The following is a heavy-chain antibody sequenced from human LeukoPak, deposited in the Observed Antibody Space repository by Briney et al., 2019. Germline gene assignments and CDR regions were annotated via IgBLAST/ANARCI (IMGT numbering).Heavy chain of an antibody. CDR2: VYGGGST. CDR3: ARDSGTTGEVKFDP. CDR1: GGSISSYY. V-gene: IGHV4-4*07. Sequence: PETLSLTCTVSGGSISSYYLSWIRQPAGKGLEWIGRVYGGGSTTYNPSLKSRVTMSVDTSKNQFSLKLSSVTAADTALYYCARDSGTTGEVKFDPWGQGTLVTVSS. D-gene: IGHD3-10*01. J-gene: IGHJ5*02.